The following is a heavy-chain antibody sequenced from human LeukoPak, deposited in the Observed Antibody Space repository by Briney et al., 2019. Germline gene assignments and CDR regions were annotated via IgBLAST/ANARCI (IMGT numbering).Heavy chain of an antibody. V-gene: IGHV3-15*01. Sequence: PGGSLRLSCAASGFTFSNAWMSWVRQAPGKGLEWVGRIKSKTDGGTTDYAAPVKGRFTISRDDSKNTLYLQMNSLKTEDTAVYYCTTGGLKRSGYAIYYYMDVWGKGTTVTISS. J-gene: IGHJ6*03. CDR2: IKSKTDGGTT. CDR1: GFTFSNAW. CDR3: TTGGLKRSGYAIYYYMDV. D-gene: IGHD5-12*01.